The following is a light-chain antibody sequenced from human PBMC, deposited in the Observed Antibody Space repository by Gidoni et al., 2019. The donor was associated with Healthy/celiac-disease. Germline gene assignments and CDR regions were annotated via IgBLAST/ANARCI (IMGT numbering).Light chain of an antibody. J-gene: IGKJ3*01. CDR2: AAA. Sequence: DIQMTQSPSSLSASVGDRVTITCRASQGISNYLAWYQQKPGKVPKLLIYAAATLQSGVPSRFSGSGSGTDFTLTISSLQPEDVATYYCQKYNSALENIFGPGTKVDIK. CDR1: QGISNY. CDR3: QKYNSALENI. V-gene: IGKV1-27*01.